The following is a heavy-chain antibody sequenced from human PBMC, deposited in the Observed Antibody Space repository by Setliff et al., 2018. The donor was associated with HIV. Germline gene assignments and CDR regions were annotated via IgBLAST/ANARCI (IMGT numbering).Heavy chain of an antibody. CDR1: GGSISSGGYS. CDR2: IYNSGST. V-gene: IGHV4-31*03. Sequence: SETLSLTCTVSGGSISSGGYSWSWIRQHPGKGLEWIGYIYNSGSTYYNPSLKSRVTISVDTSENQFSLKLSSVTAADTAVYYCARGYAFGSLLYWGQGTVVTVS. J-gene: IGHJ4*02. CDR3: ARGYAFGSLLY. D-gene: IGHD1-1*01.